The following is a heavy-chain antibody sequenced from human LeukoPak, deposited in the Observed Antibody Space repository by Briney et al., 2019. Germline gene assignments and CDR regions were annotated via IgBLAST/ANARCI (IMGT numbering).Heavy chain of an antibody. V-gene: IGHV3-30-3*01. D-gene: IGHD1-26*01. CDR2: ISYDGSNK. CDR3: ARAVGSGSYRGSGY. Sequence: AGSLRLSCAASGFTFSSYAMHWVRQAPGKGLEWVAVISYDGSNKYYADSVKGRFTISRDNSKNTLYLQMNSLRAEDTAVYYCARAVGSGSYRGSGYWGQGTLVTVSS. J-gene: IGHJ4*02. CDR1: GFTFSSYA.